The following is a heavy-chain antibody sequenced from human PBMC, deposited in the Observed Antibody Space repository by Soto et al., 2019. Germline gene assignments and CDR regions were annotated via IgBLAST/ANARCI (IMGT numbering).Heavy chain of an antibody. CDR1: GYSFTSYW. V-gene: IGHV5-51*01. CDR2: IYPGDSDT. Sequence: GESLKISCKGSGYSFTSYWIGWVRQMPGKGLEWMGIIYPGDSDTRYSPSFQGQVTISADKSISTAYLQWSSLKASDTAMYYCARLGLGSSSWYNWFDPWRQGTLVTVSS. CDR3: ARLGLGSSSWYNWFDP. J-gene: IGHJ5*02. D-gene: IGHD6-13*01.